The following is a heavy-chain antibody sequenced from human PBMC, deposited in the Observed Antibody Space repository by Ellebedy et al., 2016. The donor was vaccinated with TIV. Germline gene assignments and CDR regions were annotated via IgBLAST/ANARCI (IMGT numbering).Heavy chain of an antibody. CDR2: IIPILGIA. V-gene: IGHV1-69*04. Sequence: SVKVSCXASGGTFSSYAISWVRQAPGQGLEWMGRIIPILGIANYAQKFQGRVTITADRSTSTAYMELSSLRSEDTAMYFCARDLKVRGKWFDYWGQGTLVTVSS. J-gene: IGHJ4*02. CDR3: ARDLKVRGKWFDY. D-gene: IGHD3-10*01. CDR1: GGTFSSYA.